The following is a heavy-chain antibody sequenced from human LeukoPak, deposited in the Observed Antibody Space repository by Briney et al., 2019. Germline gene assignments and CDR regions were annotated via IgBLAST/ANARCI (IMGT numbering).Heavy chain of an antibody. CDR2: IIPIFGTA. Sequence: SVKVSFKASGGTFSSYANSWVRRAPGQGLEWMGGIIPIFGTANYAQKFQGRVTITTDESTSTAYMELSSLRSEDTAVYYCARDTQGYYMDVWGKGTTVTVSS. CDR3: ARDTQGYYMDV. V-gene: IGHV1-69*05. CDR1: GGTFSSYA. J-gene: IGHJ6*03.